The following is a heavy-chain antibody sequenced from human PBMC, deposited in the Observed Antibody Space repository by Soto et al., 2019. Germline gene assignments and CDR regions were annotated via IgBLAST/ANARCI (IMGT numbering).Heavy chain of an antibody. CDR3: ARDGDVNTGFGKDY. V-gene: IGHV3-33*01. Sequence: GGSLRLSCAASGFTFGSYGMHWVRQAPGKGLEWVAFIWHDGGNKFYAESVKGRFTISRDNSKNTLYLQMTSLSAEDTAMYYCARDGDVNTGFGKDYWGQGTLVTVSS. CDR2: IWHDGGNK. D-gene: IGHD3-16*01. CDR1: GFTFGSYG. J-gene: IGHJ4*02.